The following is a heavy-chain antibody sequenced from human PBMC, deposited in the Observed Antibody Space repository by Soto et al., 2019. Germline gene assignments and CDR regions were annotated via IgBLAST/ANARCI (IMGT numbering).Heavy chain of an antibody. V-gene: IGHV3-74*01. Sequence: GGSLRLSCAASGFTFSSYWMHWVRQAPGKGLVWVSRINSDGSSTSYADSVKGRFTISRDNAKNTLYLQMNSLRAEDTAVYYCARPGGLLWFGERAGFDPWGQGTLVTVSS. CDR1: GFTFSSYW. J-gene: IGHJ5*02. D-gene: IGHD3-10*01. CDR3: ARPGGLLWFGERAGFDP. CDR2: INSDGSST.